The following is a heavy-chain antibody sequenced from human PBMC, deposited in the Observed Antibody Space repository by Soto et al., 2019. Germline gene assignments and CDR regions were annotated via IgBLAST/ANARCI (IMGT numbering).Heavy chain of an antibody. D-gene: IGHD6-13*01. V-gene: IGHV4-61*01. CDR2: IFYTGST. Sequence: SETLSLTCTVSGGSVSSGSYSWTWIRQPPGKGLEYIGHIFYTGSTNYNPSLKSRITISIHTSNNQFSLKMTSVTAADTAVYYCARGGIAAAGTGPRWGQGALVTVSS. CDR1: GGSVSSGSYS. CDR3: ARGGIAAAGTGPR. J-gene: IGHJ4*02.